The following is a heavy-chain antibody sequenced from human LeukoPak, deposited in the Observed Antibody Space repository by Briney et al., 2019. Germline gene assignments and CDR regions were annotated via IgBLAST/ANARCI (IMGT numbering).Heavy chain of an antibody. J-gene: IGHJ5*01. CDR2: IDKDGNEK. CDR3: ARARNCDS. V-gene: IGHV3-7*05. D-gene: IGHD1-7*01. CDR1: GFTFSGFW. Sequence: GGSLRLSCAASGFTFSGFWMTWVRQAPGKGLEWVANIDKDGNEKYYVDSVKGRFTISRDNAKNSLFLQMNSLRAEDTAVYYCARARNCDSWGQGTLVTVSS.